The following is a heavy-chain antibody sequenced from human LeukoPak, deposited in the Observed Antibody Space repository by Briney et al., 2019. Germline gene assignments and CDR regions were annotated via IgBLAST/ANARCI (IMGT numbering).Heavy chain of an antibody. CDR2: ISSSSSYI. CDR3: ARERNLEIAVAGTIFNY. CDR1: GFTFSSYS. D-gene: IGHD6-19*01. V-gene: IGHV3-21*01. Sequence: GGSLRLSCAASGFTFSSYSMNWVRQAPGKGLEWVSSISSSSSYIYYADSVKGRFTISRDNAKNSLYLQMNSLRAEDTAVYYCARERNLEIAVAGTIFNYWGQGTLVTVSS. J-gene: IGHJ4*02.